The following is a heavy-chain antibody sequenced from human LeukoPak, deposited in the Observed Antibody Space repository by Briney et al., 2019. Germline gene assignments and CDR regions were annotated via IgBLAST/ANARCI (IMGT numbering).Heavy chain of an antibody. CDR1: GFTFSSYA. CDR3: ARDHHCSSTSCPVGY. J-gene: IGHJ4*02. Sequence: GGSLRLSCAASGFTFSSYAMHWVRQAPGKGLEWVAVISYDGSNKYYADSVKGRFTISRDNSKNTLYLQMNSLRAEDTAVYYCARDHHCSSTSCPVGYWGQGTLVTVSS. D-gene: IGHD2-2*01. CDR2: ISYDGSNK. V-gene: IGHV3-30-3*01.